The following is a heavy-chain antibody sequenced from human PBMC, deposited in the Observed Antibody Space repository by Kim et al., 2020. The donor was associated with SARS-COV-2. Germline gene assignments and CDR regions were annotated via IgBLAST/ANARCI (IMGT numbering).Heavy chain of an antibody. J-gene: IGHJ4*02. D-gene: IGHD3-22*01. CDR1: GFTFRTYW. V-gene: IGHV3-74*01. CDR2: TNGDGSTT. Sequence: GGSLRLSSAASGFTFRTYWMHWVRQAPGKGLMWVSRTNGDGSTTNYADSVKGRFTISRDNAKNTQYLQLNSLRAEDTAIYYCARRYYDSRGYYYFDSWGQGTLVTVSS. CDR3: ARRYYDSRGYYYFDS.